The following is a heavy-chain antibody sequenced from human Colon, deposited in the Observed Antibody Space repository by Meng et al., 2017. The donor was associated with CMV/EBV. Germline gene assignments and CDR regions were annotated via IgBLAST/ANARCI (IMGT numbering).Heavy chain of an antibody. V-gene: IGHV3-30-3*01. D-gene: IGHD3-10*01. Sequence: GGSLRLSCAASGFTFNFYAMHWVRQAPGKGLEWVALISYDGSTSYISDSVKSRFTVSRDNSNNTLYLQMDSLRVEDTAMYYCARDYYGAGSDFILQFWGQGTLVTISS. CDR2: ISYDGSTS. CDR1: GFTFNFYA. CDR3: ARDYYGAGSDFILQF. J-gene: IGHJ4*02.